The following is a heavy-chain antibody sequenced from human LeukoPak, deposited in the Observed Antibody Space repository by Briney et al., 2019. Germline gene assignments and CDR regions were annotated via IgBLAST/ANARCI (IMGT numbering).Heavy chain of an antibody. CDR2: ILNDGSQE. CDR3: ARDDALEDNALDI. V-gene: IGHV3-33*01. D-gene: IGHD2-15*01. Sequence: GGSLRLSCAASGFTFSSYGMRWVRQAPGKGLEWVAVILNDGSQEKYADSVKGRFTSSRANSKNTLFLQMIRPRAEDTDVYYCARDDALEDNALDIWGQGTMVTVSS. CDR1: GFTFSSYG. J-gene: IGHJ3*02.